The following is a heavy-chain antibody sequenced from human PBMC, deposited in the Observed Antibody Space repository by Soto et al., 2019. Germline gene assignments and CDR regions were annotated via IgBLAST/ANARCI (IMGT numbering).Heavy chain of an antibody. Sequence: GGSLRLSCAASGFTFSSYSMNWVRRAPGKGLEWVSSISSSSSYIYYADSVKGRFTISRDNAKTSLYLQMNSLRAEDTAVYYCARDHPTYYYDSSGPRLDYWGQGTLVTVSS. J-gene: IGHJ4*02. D-gene: IGHD3-22*01. V-gene: IGHV3-21*01. CDR2: ISSSSSYI. CDR1: GFTFSSYS. CDR3: ARDHPTYYYDSSGPRLDY.